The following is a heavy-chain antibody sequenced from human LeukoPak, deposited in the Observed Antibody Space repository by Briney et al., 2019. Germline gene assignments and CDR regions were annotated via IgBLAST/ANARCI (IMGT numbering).Heavy chain of an antibody. J-gene: IGHJ4*02. Sequence: SVKVSCKASGGTFSSYAISWVRQAPGQGLEWVGGIIPIFGTANYAQKFQGRVTITADKSTSTAYMELSSLRSDDTAVYYCARDAQYSSGWFDYWGQGTLVTVSS. D-gene: IGHD6-19*01. CDR1: GGTFSSYA. CDR3: ARDAQYSSGWFDY. CDR2: IIPIFGTA. V-gene: IGHV1-69*06.